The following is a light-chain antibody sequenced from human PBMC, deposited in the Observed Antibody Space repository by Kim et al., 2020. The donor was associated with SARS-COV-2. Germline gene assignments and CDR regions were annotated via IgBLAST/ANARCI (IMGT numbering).Light chain of an antibody. J-gene: IGLJ1*01. Sequence: PGQSVTNSCTGTSSDVGGYNDVSWYQQHPGKAPKLLIYDVSKRPSGVPDRFSGSKSGNTASLTISGLQAEDEADYYCCSYAGSRYVFGTGTKVTVL. V-gene: IGLV2-11*01. CDR3: CSYAGSRYV. CDR2: DVS. CDR1: SSDVGGYND.